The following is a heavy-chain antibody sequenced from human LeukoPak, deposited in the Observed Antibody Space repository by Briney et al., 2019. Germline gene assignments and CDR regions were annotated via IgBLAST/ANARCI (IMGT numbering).Heavy chain of an antibody. D-gene: IGHD6-19*01. V-gene: IGHV3-11*06. J-gene: IGHJ5*02. CDR3: ARDSGVAVAGTGWFDP. CDR2: ISSSSSYT. Sequence: GGFLRLSCAASGFTFSDYYMSWIRQAPGKGLEWVSYISSSSSYTNYADSVKGRFTISRDNAKNSLYLQMNSLRAEDTAVYYCARDSGVAVAGTGWFDPWGQGTLVTVSS. CDR1: GFTFSDYY.